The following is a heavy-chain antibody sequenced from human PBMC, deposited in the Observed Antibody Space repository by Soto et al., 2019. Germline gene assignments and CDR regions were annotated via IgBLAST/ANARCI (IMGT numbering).Heavy chain of an antibody. J-gene: IGHJ5*02. V-gene: IGHV4-38-2*01. CDR1: DHSISSGYY. CDR2: IFHSGLT. D-gene: IGHD6-6*01. Sequence: SETLSLTCAVSDHSISSGYYWAWIRQPPGKGLEWIGSIFHSGLTYHNPSLKSRVTISIDTSKNQFSLKLTSVTAADTAVYYCAREYSSSWNWFDPWGQGTLVTVSS. CDR3: AREYSSSWNWFDP.